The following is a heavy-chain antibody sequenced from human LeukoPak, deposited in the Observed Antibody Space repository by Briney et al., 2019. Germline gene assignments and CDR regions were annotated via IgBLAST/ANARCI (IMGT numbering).Heavy chain of an antibody. J-gene: IGHJ4*02. Sequence: ASVKVSCKASGYTFTGYYMHWVRQAPGQGLEWMGWINPNSGGTNPAQKFQGRVTMTRDTSISTAYMELSSLRSDDTAVYYCATNQYGDYTLGDYWGQGTLVSVSS. V-gene: IGHV1-2*02. CDR1: GYTFTGYY. CDR3: ATNQYGDYTLGDY. CDR2: INPNSGGT. D-gene: IGHD4-17*01.